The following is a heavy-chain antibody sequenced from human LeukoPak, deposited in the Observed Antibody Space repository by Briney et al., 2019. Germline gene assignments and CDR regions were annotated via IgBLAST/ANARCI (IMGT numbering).Heavy chain of an antibody. Sequence: GGSLRLSCAASGFSFSTPGMNWVRQAPGKGLEWVSYIGSSSSPIYYADSVKGRFTISRDNAKNSLYLQMNSLRDEDTAVYYCAAAGGFDYWGQGTLVTVSS. J-gene: IGHJ4*02. CDR3: AAAGGFDY. D-gene: IGHD3-10*01. CDR1: GFSFSTPG. V-gene: IGHV3-48*02. CDR2: IGSSSSPI.